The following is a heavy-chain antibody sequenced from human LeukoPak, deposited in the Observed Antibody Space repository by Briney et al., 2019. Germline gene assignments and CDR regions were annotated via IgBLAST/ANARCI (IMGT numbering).Heavy chain of an antibody. CDR1: GGSFSGYY. Sequence: SETLSLTCAVYGGSFSGYYWSWIRQPPGKGLEWIGEINHSGSTNYNPSLKSRVTTSVDTSKNQFSLKLSSVTAADTAVYYCASTRRAVAGPKSIDYWGQGTLVTVSS. CDR2: INHSGST. V-gene: IGHV4-34*01. D-gene: IGHD6-19*01. CDR3: ASTRRAVAGPKSIDY. J-gene: IGHJ4*02.